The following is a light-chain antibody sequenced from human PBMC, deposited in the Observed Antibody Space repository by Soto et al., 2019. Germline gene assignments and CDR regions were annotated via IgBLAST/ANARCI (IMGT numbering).Light chain of an antibody. J-gene: IGLJ2*01. CDR2: EVS. CDR1: SSDVGNYNL. V-gene: IGLV2-23*02. CDR3: CSNGGSRNFV. Sequence: QSALTQPASVSGSPGQSITVSCPGTSSDVGNYNLVSWYQQYPGQTPKLILYEVSKRPTGVPNRFTGSKVGNTASLTISGLQAEDEADYYCCSNGGSRNFVFGGGTKVPVL.